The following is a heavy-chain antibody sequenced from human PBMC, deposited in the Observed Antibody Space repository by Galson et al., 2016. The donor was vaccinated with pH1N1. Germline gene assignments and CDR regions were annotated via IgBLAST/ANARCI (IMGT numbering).Heavy chain of an antibody. J-gene: IGHJ4*02. CDR3: ARYPKWTTWVGPVDY. V-gene: IGHV3-30*14. CDR2: ISYDGRQK. Sequence: SLRLSCAASGFTLDNHAMHWVRQAPGKGLEWVAVISYDGRQKEYADYAKGRFTISRDNSKNTVSLQLNSLRSDHTAIYYCARYPKWTTWVGPVDYWGQRTLVTAAS. D-gene: IGHD2/OR15-2a*01. CDR1: GFTLDNHA.